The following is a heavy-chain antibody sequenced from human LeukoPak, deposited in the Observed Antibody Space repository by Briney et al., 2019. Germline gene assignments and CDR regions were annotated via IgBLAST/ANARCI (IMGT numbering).Heavy chain of an antibody. J-gene: IGHJ4*02. Sequence: ASVNLSFNCSGYSFTSNGYSWMWHRHAQGHGLMGLISAYNGSTNYAYRLQGRVTMTTVTSTSTASMELRSLRFDDAAVYYCARDSSEPFSWSARDDYWGQGTLVTVSS. D-gene: IGHD3-3*02. CDR3: ARDSSEPFSWSARDDY. V-gene: IGHV1-18*01. CDR1: GYSFTSNG. CDR2: ISAYNGST.